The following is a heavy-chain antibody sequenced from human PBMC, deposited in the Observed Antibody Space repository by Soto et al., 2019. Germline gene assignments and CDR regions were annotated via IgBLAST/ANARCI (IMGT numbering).Heavy chain of an antibody. CDR1: GASISNSHW. CDR2: NYHSGST. V-gene: IGHV4-4*02. J-gene: IGHJ5*02. Sequence: QVQLQESGPGLVKPSGTLSLTCVVSGASISNSHWLSWVRQPPGEGLEWIGENYHSGSTNYNPSLGSRVTISLDKSNIQISLRLNSVTAADTAVYYCAKAAAYGPESWGPGTRVTVSS. CDR3: AKAAAYGPES. D-gene: IGHD2-21*01.